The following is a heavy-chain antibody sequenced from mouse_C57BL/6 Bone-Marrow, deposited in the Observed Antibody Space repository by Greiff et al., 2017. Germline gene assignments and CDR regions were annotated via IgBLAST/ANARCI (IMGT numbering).Heavy chain of an antibody. D-gene: IGHD1-1*01. Sequence: VQLQQSGAELVRPGTSVKVSCKASGYAFTNYLIEWVKQRPGQGLGWIGVINPGSGGTNYNEKFKGKATLTADKSSSTAYMQLSSLTSEDSAVYFCARKRYGSSPYYFDYWGQGTTLTVSS. CDR2: INPGSGGT. CDR1: GYAFTNYL. CDR3: ARKRYGSSPYYFDY. J-gene: IGHJ2*01. V-gene: IGHV1-54*01.